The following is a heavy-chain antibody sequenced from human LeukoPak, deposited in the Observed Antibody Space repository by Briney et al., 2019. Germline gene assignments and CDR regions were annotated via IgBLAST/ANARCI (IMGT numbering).Heavy chain of an antibody. CDR2: IYYSGST. CDR1: GGSISSSSYY. Sequence: ASETLSLTCTVSGGSISSSSYYWGWIRQPPGKGLEWIGSIYYSGSTYYNPSLKSRVTISVDTSKNQFSLKLSSVTAADTAVYYCATLSGYLSWFDPWGQGTLVTVSS. CDR3: ATLSGYLSWFDP. D-gene: IGHD5-12*01. V-gene: IGHV4-39*01. J-gene: IGHJ5*02.